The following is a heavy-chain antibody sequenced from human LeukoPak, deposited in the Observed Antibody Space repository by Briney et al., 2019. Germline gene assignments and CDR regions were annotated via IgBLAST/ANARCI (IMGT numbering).Heavy chain of an antibody. CDR1: GFTVSSNY. J-gene: IGHJ6*02. Sequence: GGSLRLSCAASGFTVSSNYMSWVRQAPGKGLEWVSIIYSGGSTYYADSVKGRFTISRDNSKNTLHLQMNSLRAEDTAVYYCARCLLVQGYYYGMGVWGQGTTVTVSS. D-gene: IGHD3-3*01. CDR3: ARCLLVQGYYYGMGV. V-gene: IGHV3-66*01. CDR2: IYSGGST.